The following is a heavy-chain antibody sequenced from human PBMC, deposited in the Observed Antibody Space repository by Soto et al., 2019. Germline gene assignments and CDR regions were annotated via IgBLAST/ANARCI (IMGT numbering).Heavy chain of an antibody. J-gene: IGHJ2*01. Sequence: PGGSLRLSCAASGFTFSSYGMHWVRQAPGKGLEWVAGISYDGSDQYYPDSVKGRFTISRDNSKNTLDVQMNSLRPEDTAVYYCAKESTTVTSWYFDLWGRGTLVTVSS. CDR2: ISYDGSDQ. V-gene: IGHV3-30*18. D-gene: IGHD1-1*01. CDR1: GFTFSSYG. CDR3: AKESTTVTSWYFDL.